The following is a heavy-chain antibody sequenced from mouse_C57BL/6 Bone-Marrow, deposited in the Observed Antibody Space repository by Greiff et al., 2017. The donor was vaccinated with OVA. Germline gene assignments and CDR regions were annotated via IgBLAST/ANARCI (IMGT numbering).Heavy chain of an antibody. CDR2: ISSGSSTI. V-gene: IGHV5-17*01. Sequence: EVKLMESGGGLVKPGGSLKLSCAASGFTFSDYGMHWVRQAPEKGLEWVAYISSGSSTIYYADTVKGRFTISRDNAKNTLFLQMTSLRSEDTAMYYCARMITTVAYFDYWGQGTTLTVSS. CDR3: ARMITTVAYFDY. J-gene: IGHJ2*01. D-gene: IGHD1-1*01. CDR1: GFTFSDYG.